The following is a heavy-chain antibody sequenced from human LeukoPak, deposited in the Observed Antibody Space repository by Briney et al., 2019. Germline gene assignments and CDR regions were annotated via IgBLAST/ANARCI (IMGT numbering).Heavy chain of an antibody. Sequence: GGSLRLSCAASGFTFSSYWMHWVRQAPGKGLVWVSRINGDGSTTTYAGSVKGRFTISRDNAKNTLYLQMNSLRAEDTAVYYCARAVAGTNALDIWGQGTLVTVSS. CDR2: INGDGSTT. CDR3: ARAVAGTNALDI. V-gene: IGHV3-74*01. CDR1: GFTFSSYW. J-gene: IGHJ3*02. D-gene: IGHD6-19*01.